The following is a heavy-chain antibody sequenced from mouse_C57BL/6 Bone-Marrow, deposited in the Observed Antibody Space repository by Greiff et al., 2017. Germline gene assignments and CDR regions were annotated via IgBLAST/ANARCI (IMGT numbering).Heavy chain of an antibody. CDR3: ARSAYYCNGGVFDY. Sequence: QVQLQQPGAELVKPGASVKMSCKASGYTFTSYWITWVKQRPGQGLEWIGDIYPGSGSTNYNEKFKSKATLTVDTSSSTAYMQLSSLTSEDFAVYSGARSAYYCNGGVFDYWGQGTTLTVSS. J-gene: IGHJ2*01. D-gene: IGHD2-10*01. CDR1: GYTFTSYW. V-gene: IGHV1-55*01. CDR2: IYPGSGST.